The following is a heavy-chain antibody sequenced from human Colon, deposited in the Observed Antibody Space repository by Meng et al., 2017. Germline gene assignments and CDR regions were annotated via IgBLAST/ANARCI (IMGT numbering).Heavy chain of an antibody. D-gene: IGHD2-15*01. V-gene: IGHV4-59*01. CDR1: GGSISGNN. CDR3: AKYDRPPYCFEY. Sequence: QAQRQKRGPRLFKPSGTLSLTCTVSGGSISGNNWSWIRQSPGRGLEWIAYIYYTGSTNYNPSFKSRATISVDTSKNQFSLNLASVTAADTAVYYCAKYDRPPYCFEYWGQGTLVTVSS. J-gene: IGHJ4*02. CDR2: IYYTGST.